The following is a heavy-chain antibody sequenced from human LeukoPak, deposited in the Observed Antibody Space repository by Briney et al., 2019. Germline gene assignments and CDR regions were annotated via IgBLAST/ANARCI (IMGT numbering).Heavy chain of an antibody. CDR2: FDPGDGET. J-gene: IGHJ4*02. CDR1: GYTLTELS. Sequence: ASVKVSCKVSGYTLTELSMHWVRQAPGKGLEWMGGFDPGDGETIYAQKFQGRVTMTEDTSTDTAYMELSSLRSEDTAVYYCATDLQGWLQLNYWGQGTLVTVSS. V-gene: IGHV1-24*01. CDR3: ATDLQGWLQLNY. D-gene: IGHD5-24*01.